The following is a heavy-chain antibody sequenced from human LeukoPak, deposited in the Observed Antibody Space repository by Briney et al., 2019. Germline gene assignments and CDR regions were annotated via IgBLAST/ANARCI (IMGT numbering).Heavy chain of an antibody. CDR1: GGSISSGGYY. CDR3: ARGRFLDAFDI. D-gene: IGHD3-3*01. J-gene: IGHJ3*02. Sequence: SETLSLTCTVSGGSISSGGYYWSWIRQHPGKGLEWIGYIYYSGSTKYKPSLKSRVTISVDTSKNQFSLKLSSVTAADTAVYYCARGRFLDAFDIWGQGTMVTVSS. CDR2: IYYSGST. V-gene: IGHV4-61*08.